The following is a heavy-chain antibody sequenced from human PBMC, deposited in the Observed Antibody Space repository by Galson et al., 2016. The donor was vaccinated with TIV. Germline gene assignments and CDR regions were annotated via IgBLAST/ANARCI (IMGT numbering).Heavy chain of an antibody. J-gene: IGHJ6*02. V-gene: IGHV4-38-2*02. D-gene: IGHD4-17*01. CDR1: GYSMKSGYY. CDR3: MREGSTVTMHHYFGMDV. Sequence: ETLSLTCAVSGYSMKSGYYWGWVRQPPGKGLQWIGSIYESGTTYSNPSLKSRLTLSVDTSKNQFSLKLSSVTAADTAIYYCMREGSTVTMHHYFGMDVWGQGTTVVVSS. CDR2: IYESGTT.